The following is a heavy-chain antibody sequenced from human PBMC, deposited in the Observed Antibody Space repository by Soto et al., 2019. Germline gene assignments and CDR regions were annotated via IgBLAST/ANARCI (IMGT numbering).Heavy chain of an antibody. Sequence: EVQLLESGGGLVQPGGSLRLSCAASGFTFSSYAMSWVRQAPGKGLEWVSAISGSGGSTYYADSVKGRFTISRDNSMNTRYLQMNSLRAEDTAVYYCAKDHPYYGSGSLSGSSFDYWGQGTLVTVSS. CDR3: AKDHPYYGSGSLSGSSFDY. J-gene: IGHJ4*02. V-gene: IGHV3-23*01. CDR1: GFTFSSYA. D-gene: IGHD3-10*01. CDR2: ISGSGGST.